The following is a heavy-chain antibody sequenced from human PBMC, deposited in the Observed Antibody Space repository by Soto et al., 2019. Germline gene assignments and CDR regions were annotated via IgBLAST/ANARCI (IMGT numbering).Heavy chain of an antibody. CDR2: IIPIFGTA. CDR1: GGTFGSYA. CDR3: ARFRSYYDFWSGSAHFDY. Sequence: SVKVSCKASGGTFGSYAISWVRQAPGQGLEWMGGIIPIFGTANYAQKFQGRVTITADESTSTAYMELSSLRSEDTAVYYCARFRSYYDFWSGSAHFDYWGQGTLVTVS. D-gene: IGHD3-3*01. J-gene: IGHJ4*02. V-gene: IGHV1-69*13.